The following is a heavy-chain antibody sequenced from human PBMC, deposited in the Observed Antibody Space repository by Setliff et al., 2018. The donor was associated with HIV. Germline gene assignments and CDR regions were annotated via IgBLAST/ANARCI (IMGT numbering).Heavy chain of an antibody. CDR2: INEGGSDQ. V-gene: IGHV3-7*03. CDR1: GFTFTNRY. Sequence: SLRLSCAASGFTFTNRYMSWVRQAPGKGLEWVANINEGGSDQYYVDSVKGRFTISRDNAKNSLYLQMNSLRAEDTAIYYCALLWPFDYWGQGTQVTVSS. CDR3: ALLWPFDY. J-gene: IGHJ4*02. D-gene: IGHD1-26*01.